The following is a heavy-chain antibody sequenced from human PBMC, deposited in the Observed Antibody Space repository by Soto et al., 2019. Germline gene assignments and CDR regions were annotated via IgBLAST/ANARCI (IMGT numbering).Heavy chain of an antibody. CDR3: AREVGYCSGGSCYTAGGMDV. V-gene: IGHV1-69*13. D-gene: IGHD2-15*01. CDR1: GGTFSSYA. J-gene: IGHJ6*02. Sequence: ASVKVSCKASGGTFSSYAISWVRQAPGQGLEWMGGIIPIFGTANYAQKFQGRVTITADESTSTAYMELSSLRSEDTAVYYCAREVGYCSGGSCYTAGGMDVWGQGTTVTISS. CDR2: IIPIFGTA.